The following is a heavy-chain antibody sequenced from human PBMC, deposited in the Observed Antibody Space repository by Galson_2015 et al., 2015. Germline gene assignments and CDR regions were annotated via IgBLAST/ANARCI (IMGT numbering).Heavy chain of an antibody. V-gene: IGHV1-18*04. CDR2: ISAYNGNT. J-gene: IGHJ5*02. CDR1: GYTFTSYG. D-gene: IGHD3-3*01. CDR3: ARECYDFWSGYFTPTGWFDP. Sequence: QSGAEVKKPGASVKVSCKASGYTFTSYGISWVRQAPGQGLEWMGWISAYNGNTNYAQKLQGRVTMTTDTSTSTAYMELRSLRSDDTAVYYCARECYDFWSGYFTPTGWFDPRCHGTLVTVSS.